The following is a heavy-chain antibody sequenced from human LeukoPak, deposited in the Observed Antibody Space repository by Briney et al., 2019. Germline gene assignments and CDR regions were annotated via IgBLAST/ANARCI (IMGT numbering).Heavy chain of an antibody. CDR3: AKDGSRGAYYFDY. D-gene: IGHD6-25*01. CDR2: ISWDGGST. Sequence: GGSLRLSCAASGFTFDDYTMHWVRQAPGKGLEWVSLISWDGGSTYYADSVKGRFTISRDNSKNSLYLQMNSLRIEDTALYYCAKDGSRGAYYFDYWGQGTLVTVSS. CDR1: GFTFDDYT. J-gene: IGHJ4*02. V-gene: IGHV3-43*01.